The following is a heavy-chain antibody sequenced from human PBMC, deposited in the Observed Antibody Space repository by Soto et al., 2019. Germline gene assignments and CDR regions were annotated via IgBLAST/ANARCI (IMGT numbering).Heavy chain of an antibody. V-gene: IGHV4-34*01. J-gene: IGHJ4*02. CDR3: ARARKRGYSYGGHFDY. Sequence: LFPTGAGYEGSFSGYYWSWMRQPPGKGLEWIGEINHSGSTNYNPSLKSRVTISVDTSKNQFSLKLSSVTAADTAVYYCARARKRGYSYGGHFDYWGQGTLVTVSS. D-gene: IGHD5-18*01. CDR1: EGSFSGYY. CDR2: INHSGST.